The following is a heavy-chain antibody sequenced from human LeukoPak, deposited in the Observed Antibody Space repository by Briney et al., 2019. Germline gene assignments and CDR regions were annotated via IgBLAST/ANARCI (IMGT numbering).Heavy chain of an antibody. D-gene: IGHD2-15*01. J-gene: IGHJ3*02. CDR3: ARESLTDIVVVGAFDI. V-gene: IGHV3-30-3*01. CDR1: GFTFSSYA. Sequence: QTGGSLRLSCAASGFTFSSYAMHWVRQAPGKGLEWVAVISYDGSNKYYADSVKGRFTISRDNSKNTLYLQMNSLRAEDTAVYYCARESLTDIVVVGAFDIWGQGTMVTVSS. CDR2: ISYDGSNK.